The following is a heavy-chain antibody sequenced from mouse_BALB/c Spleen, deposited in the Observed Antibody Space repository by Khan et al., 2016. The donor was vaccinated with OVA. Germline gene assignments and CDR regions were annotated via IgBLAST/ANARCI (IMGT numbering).Heavy chain of an antibody. Sequence: EVELVESGGGLVQPGGSRKLSCAASGFTFIDYGMAWVRQTPGKGPEWIAFISSVAYSIYYADTVTGRFTISRENAKNTLYLEMSSPRSDDTAMYYCARGGFAYWGQGTLVTVSA. CDR2: ISSVAYSI. CDR1: GFTFIDYG. CDR3: ARGGFAY. V-gene: IGHV5-15*02. J-gene: IGHJ3*01.